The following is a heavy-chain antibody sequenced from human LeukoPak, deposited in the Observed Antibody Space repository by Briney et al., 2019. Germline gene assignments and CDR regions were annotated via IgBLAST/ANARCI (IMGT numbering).Heavy chain of an antibody. CDR1: GFTFSDYY. D-gene: IGHD6-6*01. CDR3: AIYSSSVDY. Sequence: PGGSLRLSCAASGFTFSDYYMSWIRQAPGKGLEWVSSISSSSSYIYYADSVKGRFTISRDNAKNSLYLQMNSLRAEDTAVYYCAIYSSSVDYWGQGTLVTVSS. J-gene: IGHJ4*02. V-gene: IGHV3-11*06. CDR2: ISSSSSYI.